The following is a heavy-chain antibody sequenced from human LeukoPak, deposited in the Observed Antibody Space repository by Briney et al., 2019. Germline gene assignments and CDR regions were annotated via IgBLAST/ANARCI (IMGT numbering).Heavy chain of an antibody. Sequence: SVKVSCKASGGTFSSYAISWVRQAPGQGLEWMGGIIPIFGTANYAQKFQGRVTITTDESTSTAYLELSSLRSEDTAVYYCARLKDYYYYMDVWGKGTTVTVSS. V-gene: IGHV1-69*05. CDR3: ARLKDYYYYMDV. CDR2: IIPIFGTA. J-gene: IGHJ6*03. CDR1: GGTFSSYA.